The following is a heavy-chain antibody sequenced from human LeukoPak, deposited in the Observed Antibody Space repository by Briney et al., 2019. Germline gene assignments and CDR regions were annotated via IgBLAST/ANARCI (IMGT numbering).Heavy chain of an antibody. Sequence: SETLSLTCTVSGGSISSYYWSWIRQPPGKGLEWIGYIYYSGSTNYNPSLKSRVTISVDTSKNQFSLKLSSVTAADTAVYYCAGGHIVVVPAAIWLFDYWGQGTLVTVSS. CDR1: GGSISSYY. CDR2: IYYSGST. V-gene: IGHV4-59*12. J-gene: IGHJ4*02. CDR3: AGGHIVVVPAAIWLFDY. D-gene: IGHD2-2*01.